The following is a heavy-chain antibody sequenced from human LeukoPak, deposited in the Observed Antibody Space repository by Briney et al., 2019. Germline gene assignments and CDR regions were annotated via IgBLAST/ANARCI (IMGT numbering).Heavy chain of an antibody. CDR2: INHSGST. V-gene: IGHV4-34*01. CDR3: ARGRYYDFWSVSYYFNY. Sequence: SETLSLTCAVYGGSFSGYYWSWIRQPPGKGLEWIGEINHSGSTNYNPSLKSRVTISVDTSKNQFSLKLSSVTAADTAVYYCARGRYYDFWSVSYYFNYWGQGTLDTVSS. J-gene: IGHJ4*02. D-gene: IGHD3-3*01. CDR1: GGSFSGYY.